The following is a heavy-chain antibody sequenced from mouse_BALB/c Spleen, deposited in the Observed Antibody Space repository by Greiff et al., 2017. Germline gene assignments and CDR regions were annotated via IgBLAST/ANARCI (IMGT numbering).Heavy chain of an antibody. D-gene: IGHD2-4*01. CDR2: IYPSDSYT. V-gene: IGHV1-69*02. J-gene: IGHJ2*01. CDR3: TRSGYDYDGGLDY. CDR1: GYTFTSYW. Sequence: QVQLQQPGAELVRPGASVKLSCKASGYTFTSYWINWVKQRPGQGLEWIGNIYPSDSYTNYNQKFKDKATLAVDKSSSTAYMQLSSPTSEDSAVYYCTRSGYDYDGGLDYWGQGTTLTVSS.